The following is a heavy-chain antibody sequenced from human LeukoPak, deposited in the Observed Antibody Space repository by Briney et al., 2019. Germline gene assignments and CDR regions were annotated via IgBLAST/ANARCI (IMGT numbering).Heavy chain of an antibody. J-gene: IGHJ5*02. CDR3: ARHDWFDP. V-gene: IGHV3-53*01. CDR1: GFTVSSDY. CDR2: IYSGGST. Sequence: PGGSLRLSCAASGFTVSSDYMSWVRQAPGKGLEWVSTIYSGGSTYYADSVKGRFTISRDNSKNTLYLQMNSLRAEDTAVYYCARHDWFDPWGRGTLVTVSS.